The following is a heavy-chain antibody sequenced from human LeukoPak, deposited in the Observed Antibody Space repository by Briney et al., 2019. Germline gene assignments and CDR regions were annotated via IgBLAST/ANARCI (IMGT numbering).Heavy chain of an antibody. D-gene: IGHD2-15*01. CDR3: ARDGYSSGSSCYSTTDY. V-gene: IGHV3-48*04. CDR2: ISSSSSTI. J-gene: IGHJ4*02. CDR1: GFAFSSYS. Sequence: GGSLRLSCAASGFAFSSYSMNWVRQVPGKGLEWVSYISSSSSTIYYADSVKGRFTISRDNAKNSLYLQMNSLRAEDTAVYYCARDGYSSGSSCYSTTDYWGQGTLVTVSS.